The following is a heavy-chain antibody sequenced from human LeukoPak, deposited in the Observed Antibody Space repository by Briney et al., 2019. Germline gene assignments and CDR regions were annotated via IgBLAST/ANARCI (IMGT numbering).Heavy chain of an antibody. V-gene: IGHV3-23*01. J-gene: IGHJ4*02. CDR3: AKYRRYSSSWFDY. D-gene: IGHD6-13*01. Sequence: PGGSLRLSCAASGFTFSSYAMSWVRQAPGKGLEWVSAISGSGGSTYYADSVKGRFTIPRDNSKNTLYLQMNSLRAEDTAVYYCAKYRRYSSSWFDYWGQGTLVTVSS. CDR2: ISGSGGST. CDR1: GFTFSSYA.